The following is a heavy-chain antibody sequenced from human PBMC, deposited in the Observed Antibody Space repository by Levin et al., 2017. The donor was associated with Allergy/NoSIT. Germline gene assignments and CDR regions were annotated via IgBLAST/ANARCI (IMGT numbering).Heavy chain of an antibody. CDR1: GFTFSSYS. Sequence: GESLKISCAASGFTFSSYSMNWVRQAPGKGLEWVSYISSSSSTIYYADSVKGRFTISRDNAKNSLYLQMNSLRDEDTAVYYCARAPEYCSSTSCDDTFDPWGQGTLVTVSS. J-gene: IGHJ5*02. CDR2: ISSSSSTI. V-gene: IGHV3-48*02. D-gene: IGHD2-2*01. CDR3: ARAPEYCSSTSCDDTFDP.